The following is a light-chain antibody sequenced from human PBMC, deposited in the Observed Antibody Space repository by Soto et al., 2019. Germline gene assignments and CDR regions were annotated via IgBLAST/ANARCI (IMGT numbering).Light chain of an antibody. CDR2: DAS. CDR3: QQRSNWPRT. V-gene: IGKV3-11*01. Sequence: EIVLTQSPDTLPLSPGERATLSCRASQSVSSYLAWYQQKPGQAPRLLIYDASNRATGIPARFSGSGSGTDFTLTISSLEPEDFAVYYCQQRSNWPRTFGQGTKVDIK. CDR1: QSVSSY. J-gene: IGKJ1*01.